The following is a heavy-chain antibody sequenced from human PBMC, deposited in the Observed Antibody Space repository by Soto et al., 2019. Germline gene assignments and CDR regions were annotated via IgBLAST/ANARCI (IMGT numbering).Heavy chain of an antibody. CDR2: IYYSGST. Sequence: PSETLSLTCTVSGGSISSSSYYWGWIRQPPGKGLEWIGSIYYSGSTYYNPSLKSRVTISVDTSKNQFSLKLSSVTAADTAVYYCARGYGDSYFQHWGQGTLVTVSS. V-gene: IGHV4-39*01. CDR3: ARGYGDSYFQH. CDR1: GGSISSSSYY. J-gene: IGHJ1*01. D-gene: IGHD4-17*01.